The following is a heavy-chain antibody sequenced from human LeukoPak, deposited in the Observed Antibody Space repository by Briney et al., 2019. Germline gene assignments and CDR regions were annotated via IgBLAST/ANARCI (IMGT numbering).Heavy chain of an antibody. J-gene: IGHJ6*03. CDR2: ISGSGGST. CDR1: GFTFSSYA. D-gene: IGHD4-11*01. V-gene: IGHV3-23*01. CDR3: AKDGSLYSPKSYNYCYYMDV. Sequence: GGSLRLSCAASGFTFSSYAMSWVRQAPGKGLEWVSAISGSGGSTYYADSVKGRFTISRDNSKNTLYLQMNSLRAEDTAVYYCAKDGSLYSPKSYNYCYYMDVWGKGTTVTVSS.